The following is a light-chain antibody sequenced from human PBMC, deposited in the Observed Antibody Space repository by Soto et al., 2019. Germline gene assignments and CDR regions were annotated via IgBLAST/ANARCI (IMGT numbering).Light chain of an antibody. CDR3: CSYVGSYTYV. Sequence: QSVLTQPRSVSGSPGQSVTISCTGTGNDVGAYNYVSWYQQHPGKAPKLMIYDVSKRPSGVPDRFSGSKSGNTASLTISGLQAEDEADYYCCSYVGSYTYVFGTGTKVTVL. J-gene: IGLJ1*01. CDR1: GNDVGAYNY. V-gene: IGLV2-11*01. CDR2: DVS.